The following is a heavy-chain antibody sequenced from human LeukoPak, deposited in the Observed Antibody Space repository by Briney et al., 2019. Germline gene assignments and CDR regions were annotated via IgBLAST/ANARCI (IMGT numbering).Heavy chain of an antibody. J-gene: IGHJ4*02. V-gene: IGHV3-21*01. CDR2: ISSSSSYI. CDR3: ARVAYGSGSYQDY. Sequence: GGSLRLSCAASGFTFSSYSMNWVRQAPGKGLEWVSSISSSSSYIYYADSVKGRLTISRDNAKNSLYLQMNSLRAEDTAVYYCARVAYGSGSYQDYWGQGTLVTVSS. D-gene: IGHD3-10*01. CDR1: GFTFSSYS.